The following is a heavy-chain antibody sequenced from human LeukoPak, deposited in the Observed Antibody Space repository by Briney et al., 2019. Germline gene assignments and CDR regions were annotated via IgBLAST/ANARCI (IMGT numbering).Heavy chain of an antibody. CDR2: IDPNSGGT. CDR1: GSPFTGYY. J-gene: IGHJ5*02. Sequence: ASVKVSCKASGSPFTGYYMHWVRQAPGQGLEWMGRIDPNSGGTNYAQKFQGRVTMTRDTSISTAYMELSRLRSDDTAVYYCARSDSDWFDPWGQGTLVTVSS. CDR3: ARSDSDWFDP. V-gene: IGHV1-2*06. D-gene: IGHD2-21*01.